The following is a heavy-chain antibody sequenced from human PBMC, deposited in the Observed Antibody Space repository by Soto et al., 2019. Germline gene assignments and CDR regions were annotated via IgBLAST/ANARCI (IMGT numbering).Heavy chain of an antibody. CDR1: GGTFSSHS. CDR2: IIPIFGTE. V-gene: IGHV1-69*01. D-gene: IGHD2-2*01. CDR3: STSVYCSTTGCYYYYGLDV. J-gene: IGHJ6*02. Sequence: QVQLVQSGAEVKKPGSSVKVSCKVSGGTFSSHSINWVRQAPGQGPEWMGGIIPIFGTENYAQKFQGRVTITADESTSTAYMELRSLTSEDTALYYCSTSVYCSTTGCYYYYGLDVWGQGTTVIVSS.